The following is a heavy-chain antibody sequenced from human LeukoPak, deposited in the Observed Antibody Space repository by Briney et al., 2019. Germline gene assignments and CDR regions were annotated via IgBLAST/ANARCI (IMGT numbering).Heavy chain of an antibody. CDR1: GYTFTSYG. D-gene: IGHD3-10*01. CDR3: ARDGFFGELLYFDY. V-gene: IGHV1-18*01. Sequence: ASVKVSCKASGYTFTSYGISWVGHAPGQGLELMVWISAYNGNTNYAQKLQGRVTMTTDTSTSTAYMELRSLRSDDTAVYYCARDGFFGELLYFDYWGQGTLVTVSS. J-gene: IGHJ4*02. CDR2: ISAYNGNT.